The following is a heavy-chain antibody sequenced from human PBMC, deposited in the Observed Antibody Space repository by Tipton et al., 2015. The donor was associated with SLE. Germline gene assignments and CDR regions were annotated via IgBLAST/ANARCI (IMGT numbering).Heavy chain of an antibody. CDR1: GGSISSDSYH. CDR2: IYASGSA. J-gene: IGHJ5*02. D-gene: IGHD3-3*02. V-gene: IGHV4-61*09. CDR3: ARDPAFPFRRFDP. Sequence: TLSLTCTVSGGSISSDSYHWSWIRQPAGKGLEWIGHIYASGSANYNPFLKSRVTISLDTSKSQFSLSLSSVTAADTAVYYCARDPAFPFRRFDPWGQGTLVTVSS.